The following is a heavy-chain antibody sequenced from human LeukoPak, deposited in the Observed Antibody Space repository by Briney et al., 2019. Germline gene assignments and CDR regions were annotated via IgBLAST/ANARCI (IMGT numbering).Heavy chain of an antibody. CDR3: TRHKVYAMDV. J-gene: IGHJ6*02. Sequence: HGESLKISCKGSGYSFTSYWISWVRQMPGKGLEWMGRIDPSDSYTNYSPSFQGHVTISADKSIRTAYLQWSSLKASDTAMYSCTRHKVYAMDVWGQGTTVTVSS. CDR1: GYSFTSYW. CDR2: IDPSDSYT. V-gene: IGHV5-10-1*01.